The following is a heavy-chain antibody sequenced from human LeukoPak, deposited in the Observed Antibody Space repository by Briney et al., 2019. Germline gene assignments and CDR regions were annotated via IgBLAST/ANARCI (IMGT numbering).Heavy chain of an antibody. CDR1: NFIFGSYG. CDR3: AKDQCSTSSWLACRFFDY. Sequence: GGSLRLSCAASNFIFGSYGMNWVRHVPGKGLEWVAYISYEGSDKYYTDSVKGRFTISRDNSKNTLSLQMNSLRVEDTAIYYCAKDQCSTSSWLACRFFDYWGQGSLVTVSS. D-gene: IGHD2-2*01. CDR2: ISYEGSDK. V-gene: IGHV3-30*02. J-gene: IGHJ4*02.